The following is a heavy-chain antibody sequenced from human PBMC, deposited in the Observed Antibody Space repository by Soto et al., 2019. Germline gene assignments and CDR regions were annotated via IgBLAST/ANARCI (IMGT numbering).Heavy chain of an antibody. J-gene: IGHJ4*02. D-gene: IGHD2-15*01. V-gene: IGHV3-74*01. Sequence: EVQLVESGGGLFQPGGSLRISCAASGFTFSSYWMHWVRQAPGKGLVWVSRINSAGSSTSYADSVKGRFTSSRDNAKNTLYLQMNSLRAEDTAVYYCVRTSLVVAAATREDYWGQGTLVTVSS. CDR2: INSAGSST. CDR1: GFTFSSYW. CDR3: VRTSLVVAAATREDY.